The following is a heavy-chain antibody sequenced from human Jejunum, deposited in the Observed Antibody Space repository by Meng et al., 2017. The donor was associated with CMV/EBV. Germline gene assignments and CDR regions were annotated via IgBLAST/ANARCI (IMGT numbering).Heavy chain of an antibody. CDR2: TFYRSRWYN. Sequence: SSHSVGWNWIRQSPSRGLEWLGRTFYRSRWYNEYAQSVKGRISINPETSKNQFSLQLSSVNSEDTAVYYCARDLRYGSASYNNYFDYWGQGTLVTVSS. J-gene: IGHJ4*01. V-gene: IGHV6-1*01. D-gene: IGHD3-10*01. CDR3: ARDLRYGSASYNNYFDY. CDR1: SSHSVG.